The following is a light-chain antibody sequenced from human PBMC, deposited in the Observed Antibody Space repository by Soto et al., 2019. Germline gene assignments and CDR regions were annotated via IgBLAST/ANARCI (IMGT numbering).Light chain of an antibody. Sequence: DIQMTQSPSSLSASVGDRVTITCQASQDITNYLNWYQQKPGKAPKLLIYDASNLETGVPSRFSGSGSGTDFTLTISSLQPEDIATYYCQQYDNLPRWTFGQGTKVEIE. CDR2: DAS. CDR3: QQYDNLPRWT. J-gene: IGKJ1*01. CDR1: QDITNY. V-gene: IGKV1-33*01.